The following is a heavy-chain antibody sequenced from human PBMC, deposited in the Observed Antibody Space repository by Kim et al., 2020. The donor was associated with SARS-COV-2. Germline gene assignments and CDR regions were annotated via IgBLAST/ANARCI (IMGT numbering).Heavy chain of an antibody. CDR3: ARDSGRDDPAMVTVGY. CDR2: IFSTSTT. Sequence: SETLSLTCTASDGSISSGGYYWSCIPQHPGKRLASIVYIFSTSTTYSHPSLNIPVTLSVDTSKNQFSLPLSSVTAAYTAVYYCARDSGRDDPAMVTVGY. D-gene: IGHD5-18*01. CDR1: DGSISSGGYY. V-gene: IGHV4-31*01. J-gene: IGHJ4*03.